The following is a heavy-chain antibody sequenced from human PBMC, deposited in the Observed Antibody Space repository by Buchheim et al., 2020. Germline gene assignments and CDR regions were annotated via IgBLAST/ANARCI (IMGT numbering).Heavy chain of an antibody. CDR3: AREKGLLIRVLDY. Sequence: QVQLQESGPGLVKPSGTLSLTCAVSGGSISSSNWWSWVRQPPGKGLEWIGHIYSSGSTYYNPSLKSRLTISSDTSNNQFSLKMSSVTAADTAVYYCAREKGLLIRVLDYWGQGT. CDR2: IYSSGST. D-gene: IGHD2/OR15-2a*01. CDR1: GGSISSSNW. V-gene: IGHV4-4*02. J-gene: IGHJ4*02.